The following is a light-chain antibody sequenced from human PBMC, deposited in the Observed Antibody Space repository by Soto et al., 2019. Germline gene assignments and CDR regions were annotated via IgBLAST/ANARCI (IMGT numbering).Light chain of an antibody. Sequence: QSVLTQSSSASASLGSSVKLTCTLSSGHSSYIIAWHQQQPGKAPRYLMKLEGSGSYNKGSGVPDRFSGSSSGADRYLTISNLQSEDEADYDCETWDSNPVFGGGTKVTVL. V-gene: IGLV4-60*03. CDR2: LEGSGSY. CDR3: ETWDSNPV. CDR1: SGHSSYI. J-gene: IGLJ2*01.